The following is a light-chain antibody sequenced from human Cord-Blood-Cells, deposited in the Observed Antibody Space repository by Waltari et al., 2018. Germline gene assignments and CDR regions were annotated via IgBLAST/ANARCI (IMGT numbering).Light chain of an antibody. CDR2: AAS. V-gene: IGKV1-39*01. Sequence: DIQMTQSPSHLSASVRDRVTITCRASQSISSYLNWYQQKPGKAPKLLIYAASSLQSGVPSRFSGSGSGTDFTLTISSLQPEDFATYYCQQSYSTPPTFGGGTKVEIK. J-gene: IGKJ4*01. CDR1: QSISSY. CDR3: QQSYSTPPT.